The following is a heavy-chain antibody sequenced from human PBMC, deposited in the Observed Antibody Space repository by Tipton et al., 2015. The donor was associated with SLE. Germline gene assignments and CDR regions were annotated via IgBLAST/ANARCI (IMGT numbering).Heavy chain of an antibody. J-gene: IGHJ4*02. Sequence: SLRLSCAASGFTFDDYAMHWVRQAPGKGLEWVSGISWNSGSIGYADSVKGRFTISRDNAKNSLYLQMNSLRAEDTALYYCAKVGGVAARPFFDYWGQGTLVTVSS. D-gene: IGHD6-6*01. CDR3: AKVGGVAARPFFDY. V-gene: IGHV3-9*01. CDR2: ISWNSGSI. CDR1: GFTFDDYA.